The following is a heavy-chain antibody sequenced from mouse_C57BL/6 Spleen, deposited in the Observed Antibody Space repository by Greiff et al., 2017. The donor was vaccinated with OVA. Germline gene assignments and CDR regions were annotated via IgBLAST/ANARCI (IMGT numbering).Heavy chain of an antibody. CDR2: ISDGGSYT. Sequence: EVQLVESGGGLVKPGGSLKLSCAASGFTFSSYAMSWVRQTPEKRLEWVATISDGGSYTYYPDNVKGRFTISRDNAKNNLYLQMSHLKSEDTAMYYCARVYGDYWGQGTLVTVSA. CDR3: ARVYGDY. CDR1: GFTFSSYA. D-gene: IGHD1-1*01. V-gene: IGHV5-4*01. J-gene: IGHJ3*01.